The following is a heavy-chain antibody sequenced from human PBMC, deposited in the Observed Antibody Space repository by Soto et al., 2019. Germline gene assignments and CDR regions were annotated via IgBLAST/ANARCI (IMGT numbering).Heavy chain of an antibody. J-gene: IGHJ3*02. V-gene: IGHV1-3*01. CDR3: ARPLSFDWFALDAFDI. D-gene: IGHD3-9*01. Sequence: ASVKVSCKASGYTFTSYAMHWVRQAPGQRLEWMGWINAGNGNTKYSQKFQGRVTITRDTSASTAYMELSSLRSEDTAVYYCARPLSFDWFALDAFDIWGQGTMVTV. CDR1: GYTFTSYA. CDR2: INAGNGNT.